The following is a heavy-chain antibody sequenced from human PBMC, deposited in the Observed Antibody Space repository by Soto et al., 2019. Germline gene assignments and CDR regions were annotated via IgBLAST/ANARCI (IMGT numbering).Heavy chain of an antibody. Sequence: QLQLQESGTGLVKPSQTLSLTCAVSGGSISSGGYSWSWIRQPPGKGLEWIGYIYHSGSTYYNPSLKSRVTISVDRSKNQFSLKLSSVTATDTAVYYCAGGDVITMIVVWGQGTLVTVSS. CDR1: GGSISSGGYS. D-gene: IGHD3-22*01. CDR3: AGGDVITMIVV. J-gene: IGHJ4*02. V-gene: IGHV4-30-2*01. CDR2: IYHSGST.